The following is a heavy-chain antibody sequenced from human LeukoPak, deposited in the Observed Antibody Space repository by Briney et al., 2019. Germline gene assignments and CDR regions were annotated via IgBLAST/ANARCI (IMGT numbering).Heavy chain of an antibody. CDR2: ISYDGGDK. V-gene: IGHV3-30*18. D-gene: IGHD5-18*01. Sequence: GGSLRLSCVASGFTFSSNAMHWVRQAPGKGLEWVGIISYDGGDKYYADSVKGRFTISRDNSKNTLDLQMNSLRTEDTAVYYCAKDQGIQLGIDYWGQGSLVTVSS. CDR3: AKDQGIQLGIDY. CDR1: GFTFSSNA. J-gene: IGHJ4*02.